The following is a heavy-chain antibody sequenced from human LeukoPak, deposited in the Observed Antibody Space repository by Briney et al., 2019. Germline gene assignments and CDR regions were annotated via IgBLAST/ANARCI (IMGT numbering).Heavy chain of an antibody. J-gene: IGHJ6*02. Sequence: SETLSLTCTVSGGSISSSSYYWGWIRQPPGKGLEWIGSIYYSGSTYYNPSLKSRVTISVDTSKNQFSLKLSSVTAADTAVYYCAREGSGGWEQVYYYYYGMDVWGQGTTVTVSS. V-gene: IGHV4-39*07. CDR2: IYYSGST. D-gene: IGHD1-26*01. CDR3: AREGSGGWEQVYYYYYGMDV. CDR1: GGSISSSSYY.